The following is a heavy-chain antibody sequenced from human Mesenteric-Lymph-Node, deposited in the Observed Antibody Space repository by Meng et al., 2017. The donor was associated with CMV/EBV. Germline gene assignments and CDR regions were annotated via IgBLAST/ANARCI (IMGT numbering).Heavy chain of an antibody. V-gene: IGHV4-34*01. CDR3: ARLTLPHYYDSSGRYFDY. J-gene: IGHJ4*02. D-gene: IGHD3-22*01. CDR2: INHSEST. CDR1: GGSFSGYY. Sequence: SETLSLTCAVYGGSFSGYYWSWIRQPPGKGLEWIGEINHSESTNYNPSLKSRVTISVDTSKNQFSLKLSSVTAADTAVYYCARLTLPHYYDSSGRYFDYWGQGTLVTVSS.